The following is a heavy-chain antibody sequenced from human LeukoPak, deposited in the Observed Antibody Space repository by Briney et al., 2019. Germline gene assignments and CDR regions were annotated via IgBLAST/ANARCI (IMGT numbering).Heavy chain of an antibody. J-gene: IGHJ1*01. V-gene: IGHV3-9*01. Sequence: GRSLRLSCAASGFTFDNYAMNWVRQVPGKGLEWISLISWNSGTIGYADSVKGRFTISRDNANNFLYLQMNSLRAEDTALYYCARAYKDRSLAGKKEFFQHWGQGTLVTVSS. CDR1: GFTFDNYA. D-gene: IGHD6-19*01. CDR2: ISWNSGTI. CDR3: ARAYKDRSLAGKKEFFQH.